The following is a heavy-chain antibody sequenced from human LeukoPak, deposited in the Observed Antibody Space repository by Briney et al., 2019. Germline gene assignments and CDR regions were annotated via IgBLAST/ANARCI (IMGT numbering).Heavy chain of an antibody. CDR3: ARLLDSSSQPRSYYFDY. CDR1: GYSFTSYD. D-gene: IGHD6-13*01. CDR2: ISAYNGNT. J-gene: IGHJ4*02. Sequence: ASVKVSCKASGYSFTSYDINWVRQAPGQGLEWMGWISAYNGNTNYAQKLQGRVTMTTDTSTSTAYMELRSLRSDDTAVYYCARLLDSSSQPRSYYFDYWGQGTLVTVSS. V-gene: IGHV1-18*01.